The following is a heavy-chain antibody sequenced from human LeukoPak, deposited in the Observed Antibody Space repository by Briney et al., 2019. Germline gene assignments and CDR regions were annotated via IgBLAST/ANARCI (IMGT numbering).Heavy chain of an antibody. V-gene: IGHV1-18*01. J-gene: IGHJ3*01. CDR3: AIGQGVITWGGADVYDV. Sequence: ASVKVSCKASGDTFTNYGINWVRQAPGQRPEWMGWFSTYNGDTKYAQKLKGRLTLTADTLKTTAYMELRTLISDDTAAYYCAIGQGVITWGGADVYDVWGQGTTVIVSS. CDR1: GDTFTNYG. CDR2: FSTYNGDT. D-gene: IGHD3-16*01.